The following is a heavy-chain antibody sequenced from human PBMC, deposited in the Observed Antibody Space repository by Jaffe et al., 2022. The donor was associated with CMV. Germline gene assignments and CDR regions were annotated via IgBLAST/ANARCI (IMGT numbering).Heavy chain of an antibody. CDR1: GFTFSSYW. CDR2: IKQDGSEK. V-gene: IGHV3-7*01. CDR3: AREQQSYSSGWWGGELSHFDY. J-gene: IGHJ4*02. Sequence: EVQLVESGGGLVQPGGSLRLSCAASGFTFSSYWMSWVRQAPGKGLEWVANIKQDGSEKYYVDSVKGRFTISRDNAKNSLYLQMNSLRAEDTAVYYCAREQQSYSSGWWGGELSHFDYWGQGTLVTVSS. D-gene: IGHD6-19*01.